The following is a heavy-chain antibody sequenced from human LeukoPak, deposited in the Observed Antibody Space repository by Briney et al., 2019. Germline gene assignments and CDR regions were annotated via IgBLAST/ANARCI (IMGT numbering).Heavy chain of an antibody. J-gene: IGHJ6*02. CDR1: RFSFSSFA. D-gene: IGHD6-13*01. CDR2: ISGSGDNT. V-gene: IGHV3-23*01. Sequence: GESLRLSCAAFRFSFSSFAMSWVRQAPGKGLQWVSSISGSGDNTHYADSVKGRFTISRDNSKNTLYLQMNNLRAEDTAVYYCAKDLRYSSSWNYYYGMDVWGQGTTVTVSS. CDR3: AKDLRYSSSWNYYYGMDV.